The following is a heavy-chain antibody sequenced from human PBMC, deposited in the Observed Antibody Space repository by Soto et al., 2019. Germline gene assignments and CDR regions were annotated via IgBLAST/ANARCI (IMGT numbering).Heavy chain of an antibody. J-gene: IGHJ4*02. V-gene: IGHV3-23*01. D-gene: IGHD4-17*01. CDR3: VKDALTTVAYYFDY. CDR1: GFTFSRSA. CDR2: ISGRGRNP. Sequence: PGGSLRLSCTTSGFTFSRSAMSWVRQAPGKGLEWVSAISGRGRNPYYADSVKGRFTISRDNAKNSLYLQLNSLRADDTAFYYCVKDALTTVAYYFDYWGQGALVTVSS.